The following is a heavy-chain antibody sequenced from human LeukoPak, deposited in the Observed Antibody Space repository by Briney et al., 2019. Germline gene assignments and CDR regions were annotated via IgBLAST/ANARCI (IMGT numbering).Heavy chain of an antibody. Sequence: PGGSLRLSCAVSGSTVSSNYMSWVRQAPGRGLEWDSVLYTGGSTYYADSVKGRFTISRDDSENTLYLQMNSLRTQDTAVYYCARDYRIEGVTGYYYYGMDVWGQGTTVTVSS. D-gene: IGHD1-26*01. CDR3: ARDYRIEGVTGYYYYGMDV. J-gene: IGHJ6*02. CDR2: LYTGGST. CDR1: GSTVSSNY. V-gene: IGHV3-53*01.